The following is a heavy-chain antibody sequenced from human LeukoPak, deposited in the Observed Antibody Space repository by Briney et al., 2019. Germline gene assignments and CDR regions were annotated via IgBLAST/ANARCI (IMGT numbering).Heavy chain of an antibody. V-gene: IGHV1-2*04. J-gene: IGHJ3*02. Sequence: ASVKVSCKASGYTFTGYYMHWVRQAPGQGLEWMGWINPNSGGTNYAQKFQGWVTMTRDTSISTAYMELSRLRSDDTAVYYCARPLAESYYAFDIWGQGTMVTVSS. D-gene: IGHD6-13*01. CDR2: INPNSGGT. CDR3: ARPLAESYYAFDI. CDR1: GYTFTGYY.